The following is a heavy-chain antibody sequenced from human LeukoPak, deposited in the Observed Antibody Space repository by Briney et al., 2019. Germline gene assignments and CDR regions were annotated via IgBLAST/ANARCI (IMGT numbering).Heavy chain of an antibody. CDR1: GFTFSSYS. CDR3: ARGELSSWYNYLFIYFDY. Sequence: GGSLRLSCAASGFTFSSYSMNWVRQAPGKGLEWVSSISSSSSYIYYADSVKGRFTISRDNAKNSLYLQMNSLRAEDTAVYYCARGELSSWYNYLFIYFDYWGQGTLVTVSS. V-gene: IGHV3-21*01. CDR2: ISSSSSYI. D-gene: IGHD6-13*01. J-gene: IGHJ4*02.